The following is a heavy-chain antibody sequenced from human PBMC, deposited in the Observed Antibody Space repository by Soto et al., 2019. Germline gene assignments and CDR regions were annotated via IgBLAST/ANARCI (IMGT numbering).Heavy chain of an antibody. J-gene: IGHJ4*02. CDR2: IIPMFGTA. CDR1: GGTFSTYA. V-gene: IGHV1-69*12. CDR3: ASGIQLWLRRINNGYSG. Sequence: QVQLVQSGAEVKKPESSVKVSCKAPGGTFSTYAISWVRQAPGQGLEWMGGIIPMFGTANYAQRFQDRVKINADESTTTIYMELSSMRSEDTAVYFCASGIQLWLRRINNGYSGWGQGTLVTVSS. D-gene: IGHD5-18*01.